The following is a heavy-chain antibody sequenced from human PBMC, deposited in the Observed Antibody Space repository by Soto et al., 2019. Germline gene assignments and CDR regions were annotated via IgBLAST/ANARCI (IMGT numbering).Heavy chain of an antibody. J-gene: IGHJ6*02. CDR3: ARFGGATHMDV. CDR2: ISRSSSYI. D-gene: IGHD3-10*01. CDR1: GLTFSSYS. Sequence: GGSLRLSCAASGLTFSSYSMNWVRQAPGKGLEWVSSISRSSSYIYYADSVKGRFTISRDNAKNSLYLQMNSLRAEDTAVYYCARFGGATHMDVWGQGTTVTVSS. V-gene: IGHV3-21*01.